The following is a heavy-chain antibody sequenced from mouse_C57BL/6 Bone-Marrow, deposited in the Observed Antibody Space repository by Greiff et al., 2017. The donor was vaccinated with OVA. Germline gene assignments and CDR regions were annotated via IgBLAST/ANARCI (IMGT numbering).Heavy chain of an antibody. D-gene: IGHD2-4*01. Sequence: QVQLQQPGAELVKPGASVKLSCKASGYTFTSYWMHWVKQRPGQGLEWIGMIHPNSGSTNYNEKFKSKATLTVDKSSSTAYMQLSSLTSEDSAVYYCARRGGLRQMYTMDYWGQGTSVTVSS. CDR1: GYTFTSYW. J-gene: IGHJ4*01. CDR2: IHPNSGST. CDR3: ARRGGLRQMYTMDY. V-gene: IGHV1-64*01.